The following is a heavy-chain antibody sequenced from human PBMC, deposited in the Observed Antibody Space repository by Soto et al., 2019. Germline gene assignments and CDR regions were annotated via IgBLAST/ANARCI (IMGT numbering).Heavy chain of an antibody. Sequence: PGGSLRLSCAASGFTFSNAWINWVRQAPGKGLEWVGRIKRKTDGGTTDFAAPVKGRFAISRDDSKNMVYLQMNSLKTEDTGIIYFTTDYYSTVILVVLDYWGKGTLVTGSS. J-gene: IGHJ4*02. CDR2: IKRKTDGGTT. CDR1: GFTFSNAW. D-gene: IGHD3-22*01. V-gene: IGHV3-15*07. CDR3: TTDYYSTVILVVLDY.